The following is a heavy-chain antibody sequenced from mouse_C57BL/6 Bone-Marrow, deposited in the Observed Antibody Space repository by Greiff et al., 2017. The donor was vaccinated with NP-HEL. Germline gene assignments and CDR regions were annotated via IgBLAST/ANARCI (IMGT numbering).Heavy chain of an antibody. CDR2: IYPGSGST. Sequence: QVQLQQPGAELVKPGASVKMSCKASGYTFTSYWITWVKQRPGQGLEWIGDIYPGSGSTNYNEKFKSKATLTVDTSSSTAYMQLSSLTSEDSAVYYCASPYYYGSSFDYWGQGTTLTVSS. CDR3: ASPYYYGSSFDY. CDR1: GYTFTSYW. D-gene: IGHD1-1*01. J-gene: IGHJ2*01. V-gene: IGHV1-55*01.